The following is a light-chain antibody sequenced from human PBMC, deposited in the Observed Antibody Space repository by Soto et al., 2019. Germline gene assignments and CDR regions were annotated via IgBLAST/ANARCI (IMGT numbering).Light chain of an antibody. J-gene: IGKJ4*01. Sequence: EIVFTQSPRTLSLTPGERATLSFRASQSVSSSYLAWYQQKPGQAPRLLIYGASSRATGIPDRFSGSGSATDFTLTISRLEPEDFAIYYCQQYGVSPTFGGGTKVDIK. CDR3: QQYGVSPT. CDR2: GAS. V-gene: IGKV3-20*01. CDR1: QSVSSSY.